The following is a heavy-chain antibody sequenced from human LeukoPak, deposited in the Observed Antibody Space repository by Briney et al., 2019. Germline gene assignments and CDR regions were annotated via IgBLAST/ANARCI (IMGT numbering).Heavy chain of an antibody. V-gene: IGHV1-2*02. CDR3: ARDHGYDSSGYYSDY. Sequence: ASVKVSCKASGYTFTGYYMHWVRQAPGQGLEWMGWINPNSGGTNYAQKFQGRVTKTRDTSISTAYMELSRLRSDDTAVYYCARDHGYDSSGYYSDYWGQGTLVTVSS. CDR1: GYTFTGYY. J-gene: IGHJ4*02. CDR2: INPNSGGT. D-gene: IGHD3-22*01.